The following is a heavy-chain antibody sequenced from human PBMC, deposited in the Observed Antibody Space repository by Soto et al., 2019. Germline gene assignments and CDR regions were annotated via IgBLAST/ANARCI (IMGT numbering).Heavy chain of an antibody. CDR2: ISGSGGST. CDR1: GFTFSSYA. D-gene: IGHD3-16*01. J-gene: IGHJ3*02. Sequence: PGGSLRLSCAASGFTFSSYAMSWVRQAPGKGLEWVSAISGSGGSTYYADSVKGRFTISRDNSKNTLYLQMNSLRAEDTAVYYWAKPLAVYLLPTPPPTHVFDIGGKGKMVPVSS. CDR3: AKPLAVYLLPTPPPTHVFDI. V-gene: IGHV3-23*01.